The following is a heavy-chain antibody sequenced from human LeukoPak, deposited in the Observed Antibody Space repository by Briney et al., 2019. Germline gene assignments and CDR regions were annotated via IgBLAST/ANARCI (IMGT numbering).Heavy chain of an antibody. Sequence: SETLSLTCTVSGGSISSSNFYWAWIRQPPGKGLEWIGSVYYGEDTYYNPSLKSRVTISADTSKSQFSLNLISVTAADTGVYYCAKTPMASMRLTFDIWGQGTMVTVFS. D-gene: IGHD4-23*01. V-gene: IGHV4-39*01. J-gene: IGHJ3*02. CDR3: AKTPMASMRLTFDI. CDR1: GGSISSSNFY. CDR2: VYYGEDT.